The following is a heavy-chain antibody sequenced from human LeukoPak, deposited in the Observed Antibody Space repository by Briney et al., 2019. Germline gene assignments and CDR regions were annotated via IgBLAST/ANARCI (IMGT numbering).Heavy chain of an antibody. V-gene: IGHV4-34*12. J-gene: IGHJ3*02. CDR3: ARVRSTVTTYAPGAFDI. CDR1: GGSFSGYY. Sequence: SETLSLTCAVYGGSFSGYYSSWFRQPPGKGVEWIGKIINSGSTNYNSSLQGRVTISVDTSKNQLSLRLSSVTAVDTAVYYCARVRSTVTTYAPGAFDIWGQGTMVSVSS. CDR2: IINSGST. D-gene: IGHD4-17*01.